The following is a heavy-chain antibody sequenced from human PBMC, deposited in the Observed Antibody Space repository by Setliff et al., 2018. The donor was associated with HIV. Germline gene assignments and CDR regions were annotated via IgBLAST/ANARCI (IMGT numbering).Heavy chain of an antibody. J-gene: IGHJ4*02. Sequence: SETLSLSCTVSSCSINSDYWSWVRQPPGKGLEWIGEIYHSGSTKYNPSLKSRVTISVDKSKNQFSLNLTSVTAADTAVYYCARGGAFWSGYYGFDYWGQGTLVTVSS. CDR1: SCSINSDY. V-gene: IGHV4-4*02. CDR2: IYHSGST. D-gene: IGHD3-3*01. CDR3: ARGGAFWSGYYGFDY.